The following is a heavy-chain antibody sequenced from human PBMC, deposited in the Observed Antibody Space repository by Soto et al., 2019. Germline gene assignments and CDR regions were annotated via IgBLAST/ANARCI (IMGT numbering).Heavy chain of an antibody. V-gene: IGHV1-8*01. CDR1: GYIFSSYD. CDR3: ARDRDGDFPFDY. D-gene: IGHD4-17*01. J-gene: IGHJ4*02. CDR2: MNPNSGNT. Sequence: ASVKVSCKASGYIFSSYDINWVRQATGEGLEWMGWMNPNSGNTDYAQKFHGRVTMTRNTSISTAYMELSSLRAEDTAVYYCARDRDGDFPFDYWGQGTLVTVSS.